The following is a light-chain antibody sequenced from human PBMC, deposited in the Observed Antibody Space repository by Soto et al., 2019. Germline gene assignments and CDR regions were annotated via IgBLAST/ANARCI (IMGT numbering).Light chain of an antibody. Sequence: EIVMTQSPATLSVSPGERAILSCRASQSISINLAWYQQKPGQAPRLLIYAASTRATGIPARFSGSGSGTEFTLTISSLQSEDFAVYYCQQYNNWPPWTFGQGTKVDIK. CDR3: QQYNNWPPWT. CDR2: AAS. V-gene: IGKV3-15*01. CDR1: QSISIN. J-gene: IGKJ1*01.